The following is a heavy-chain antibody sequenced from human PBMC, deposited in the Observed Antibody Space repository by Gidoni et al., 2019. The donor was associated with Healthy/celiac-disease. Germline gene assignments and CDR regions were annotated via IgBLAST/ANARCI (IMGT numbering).Heavy chain of an antibody. Sequence: QVQLQQSGPGLVKPSQTLSLTCAISGDSVSSNSAAWNWIRQSPSRGLEWLGRTYYRSKWYNDYAVSVKSRITINPDTSKNQFSLQLNSVTPEDTAVYYCARGVLITMMVHQPRVPLYYMDVWGKGTTVTVSS. CDR2: TYYRSKWYN. D-gene: IGHD3-22*01. J-gene: IGHJ6*03. CDR1: GDSVSSNSAA. CDR3: ARGVLITMMVHQPRVPLYYMDV. V-gene: IGHV6-1*01.